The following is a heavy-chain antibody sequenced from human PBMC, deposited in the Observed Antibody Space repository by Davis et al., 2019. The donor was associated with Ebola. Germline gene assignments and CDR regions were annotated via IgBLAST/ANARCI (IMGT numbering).Heavy chain of an antibody. CDR1: GFTFSSYS. Sequence: GGSLRLSCAASGFTFSSYSMNWVRQAPGKGLEWVSYISSSSSTIYYADSVKVRFTIPRDNAKNSLYLQMNSLRDEATAVYYWARPATVTTFPDNWFDPWGQGTLVTVSS. CDR3: ARPATVTTFPDNWFDP. CDR2: ISSSSSTI. J-gene: IGHJ5*02. D-gene: IGHD4-17*01. V-gene: IGHV3-48*02.